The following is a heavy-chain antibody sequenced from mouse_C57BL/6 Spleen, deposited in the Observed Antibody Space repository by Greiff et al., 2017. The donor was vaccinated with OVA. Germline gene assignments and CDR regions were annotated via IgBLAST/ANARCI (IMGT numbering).Heavy chain of an antibody. CDR2: IDPSDSYT. J-gene: IGHJ2*01. CDR1: GYTFTSYW. CDR3: ARDFATVVATDY. V-gene: IGHV1-69*01. D-gene: IGHD1-1*01. Sequence: VQLQQPGAELVMPGASVKLSCKASGYTFTSYWMHWVKQRPGQGLEWIGEIDPSDSYTNYNQKFKGKSTLTVDKSSSTAYMQLSSLTSEDSAVYYCARDFATVVATDYWGQGTTLTVSS.